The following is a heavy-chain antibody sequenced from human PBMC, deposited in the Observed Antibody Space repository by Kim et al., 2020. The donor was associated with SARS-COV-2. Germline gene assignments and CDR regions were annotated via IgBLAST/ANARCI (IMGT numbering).Heavy chain of an antibody. CDR3: ARAPLPLYDSSGYYFDY. V-gene: IGHV3-53*01. Sequence: GGSLRLSCAASGFTVSSNYMSWVRQAPGKGLEWVSVIYSGGSTYYADSVKGRFTISRDNSKNTLYLQMNSLRAEDTAVYYCARAPLPLYDSSGYYFDYWGQGTLVTVSS. D-gene: IGHD3-22*01. J-gene: IGHJ4*02. CDR1: GFTVSSNY. CDR2: IYSGGST.